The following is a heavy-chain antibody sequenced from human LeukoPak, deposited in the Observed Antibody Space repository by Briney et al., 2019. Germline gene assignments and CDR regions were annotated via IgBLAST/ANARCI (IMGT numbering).Heavy chain of an antibody. J-gene: IGHJ4*02. CDR1: GFSFSYHG. D-gene: IGHD3-22*01. V-gene: IGHV3-23*01. Sequence: PGGSLRLSCVASGFSFSYHGMNWVRLAPGKGLEWVSGVSPPGGGTYYADSVKGRFTISRDDSRNTLSLQMNSLRAEDTAVYYCAKVGGTVIVWGQGTLVTVSS. CDR3: AKVGGTVIV. CDR2: VSPPGGGT.